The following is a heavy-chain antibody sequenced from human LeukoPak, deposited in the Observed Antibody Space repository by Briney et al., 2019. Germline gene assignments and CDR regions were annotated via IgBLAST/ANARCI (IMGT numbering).Heavy chain of an antibody. Sequence: PSETLCLTCAVSGGSISSYYWSWVRQPPGKGLEWVGYIYYSGSTKYNPSLKSRVTISVDTSKNQFSLNLISVTAADTAVYYCARLVPAAKNYYYGMDVWGKGTTVTVSS. CDR2: IYYSGST. V-gene: IGHV4-59*01. CDR1: GGSISSYY. J-gene: IGHJ6*04. D-gene: IGHD2-2*01. CDR3: ARLVPAAKNYYYGMDV.